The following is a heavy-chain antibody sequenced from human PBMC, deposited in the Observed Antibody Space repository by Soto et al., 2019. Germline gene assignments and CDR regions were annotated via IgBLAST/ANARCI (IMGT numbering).Heavy chain of an antibody. D-gene: IGHD2-8*02. CDR1: GFISSSYW. CDR3: TSARSSVGAPGGFIEF. V-gene: IGHV3-7*03. Sequence: EVQVMESGGGLVQPGGSLRLSCAPSGFISSSYWMSWVRQPPGKGLEWVANINRDGSVRNYVDSVKGRFTISRDNAKNSAYLQMDSLRADDTAVYYCTSARSSVGAPGGFIEFWGQGTLVTVSS. J-gene: IGHJ4*02. CDR2: INRDGSVR.